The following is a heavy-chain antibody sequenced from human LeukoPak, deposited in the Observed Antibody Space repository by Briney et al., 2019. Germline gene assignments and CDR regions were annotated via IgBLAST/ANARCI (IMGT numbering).Heavy chain of an antibody. Sequence: GGSLRLSCAASGFTFSSHGMHCVRQAPGKGLEWVAVIWYDGSNKYYADSVKGRSTISRDNSKNTLYLQMNSLRAEDTAVYYCTGVSRSSWYDYWGQGTLVTVSS. CDR3: TGVSRSSWYDY. V-gene: IGHV3-33*01. CDR2: IWYDGSNK. J-gene: IGHJ4*02. D-gene: IGHD6-13*01. CDR1: GFTFSSHG.